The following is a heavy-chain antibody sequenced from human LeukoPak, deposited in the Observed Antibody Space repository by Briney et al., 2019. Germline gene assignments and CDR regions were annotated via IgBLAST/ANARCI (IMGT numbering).Heavy chain of an antibody. Sequence: PGGSLRLSCAASGFTFSSSWMNWVRQAPGKGLVWVSRINSDGSSASYADSVKGRFTTSRDNARNTVNLQMNSLRAEDTAVYYCARECASGGSCNDYWGQGTLVTVSS. D-gene: IGHD2-15*01. V-gene: IGHV3-74*01. CDR2: INSDGSSA. CDR1: GFTFSSSW. CDR3: ARECASGGSCNDY. J-gene: IGHJ4*02.